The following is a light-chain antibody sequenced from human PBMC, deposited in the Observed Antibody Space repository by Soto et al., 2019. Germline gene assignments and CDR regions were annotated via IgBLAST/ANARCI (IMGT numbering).Light chain of an antibody. CDR2: GAS. Sequence: EIVLTQSPGTLSLSPGEKAILSCRASQSIAPNYLAWYQQKPGQAPRLLIYGASSRATGIPDRFSGSGSGTDFTLTISRLEPEDCAVYFCQQHDDSFTWTFGQGTKVEIK. CDR1: QSIAPNY. CDR3: QQHDDSFTWT. V-gene: IGKV3-20*01. J-gene: IGKJ1*01.